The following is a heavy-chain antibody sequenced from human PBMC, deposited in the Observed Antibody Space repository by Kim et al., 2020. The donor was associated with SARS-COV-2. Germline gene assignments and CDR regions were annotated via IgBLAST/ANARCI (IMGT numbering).Heavy chain of an antibody. Sequence: GGSLRLSCAASGFTFSSYGMHWVRQAPGKGLEWVAVIWYDGSNKYYADSVKGRFTISRDNSKNTLYLQMNSLRAEDTAVYYCARDSGPTTITPDDYWGQGTLVTVSS. V-gene: IGHV3-33*01. J-gene: IGHJ4*02. D-gene: IGHD1-1*01. CDR3: ARDSGPTTITPDDY. CDR1: GFTFSSYG. CDR2: IWYDGSNK.